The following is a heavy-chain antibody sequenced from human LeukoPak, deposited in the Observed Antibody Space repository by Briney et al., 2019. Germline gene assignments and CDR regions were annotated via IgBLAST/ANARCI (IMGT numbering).Heavy chain of an antibody. J-gene: IGHJ3*02. Sequence: KPSETLSLTCSVSGVSISSGSSYWGWIRQPPGKTLEWIGSIYSSGSTHYNPSLKSRVIILIDTAKNHFSLNLSSVTAADTAVYYCARSDGYGLVGIWGQGTMVTVSS. CDR1: GVSISSGSSY. CDR2: IYSSGST. V-gene: IGHV4-39*07. D-gene: IGHD3-10*01. CDR3: ARSDGYGLVGI.